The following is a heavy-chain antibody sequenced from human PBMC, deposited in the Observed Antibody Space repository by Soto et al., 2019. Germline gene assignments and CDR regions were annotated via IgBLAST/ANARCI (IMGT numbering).Heavy chain of an antibody. CDR2: ISAYNGTT. J-gene: IGHJ4*02. Sequence: QVQLVQSGAEVKKHGASVKVSCKASGYTFTNFGISWVRQAPGQGLEWMGWISAYNGTTNYALKFQGRGTMTTATSTSTAYMAVRSLRFDDTAVYYCARGWTPIDYWGQGTLVTVSS. CDR3: ARGWTPIDY. CDR1: GYTFTNFG. V-gene: IGHV1-18*01. D-gene: IGHD2-15*01.